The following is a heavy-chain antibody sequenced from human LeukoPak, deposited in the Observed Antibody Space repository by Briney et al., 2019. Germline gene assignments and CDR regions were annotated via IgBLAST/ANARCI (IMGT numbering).Heavy chain of an antibody. J-gene: IGHJ4*02. CDR3: AKKDCGIGCSTPDY. D-gene: IGHD2-21*02. Sequence: GSLRRSCAAAGFTFFRDAVSSVRQAPGKGLEWVSAISGSGGTTYYADSVKGRFTISRDNSKSTLSLQMNSLRAEDTAVYYCAKKDCGIGCSTPDYWGQGTLVTVSS. CDR2: ISGSGGTT. V-gene: IGHV3-23*01. CDR1: GFTFFRDA.